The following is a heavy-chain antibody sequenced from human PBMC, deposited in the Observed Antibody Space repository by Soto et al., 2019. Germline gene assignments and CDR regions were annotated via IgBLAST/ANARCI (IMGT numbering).Heavy chain of an antibody. J-gene: IGHJ4*02. CDR2: TRNKANSYTT. V-gene: IGHV3-72*01. CDR3: ARIGSPDY. D-gene: IGHD5-12*01. CDR1: GFTFSDHY. Sequence: EVQLVQSGGGLVQPGGSLRLSCAASGFTFSDHYMDWVRQAPGKGLEWVGRTRNKANSYTTEYAASVKGRFTISRDDSTNSLYLQMNSLKTEDTVVYYCARIGSPDYWGQGTLVTVSS.